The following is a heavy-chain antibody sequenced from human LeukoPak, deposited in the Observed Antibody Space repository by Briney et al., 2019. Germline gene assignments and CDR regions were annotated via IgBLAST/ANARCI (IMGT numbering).Heavy chain of an antibody. CDR1: GFTFDDYA. Sequence: GGSLRLSCAASGFTFDDYAMHWVRQAPGKGLEWVSGISWNSGSIGYADSVKGRFTISRDNAKNSLYLQMNSLRAEDTALYYCAKDIGDAEYCGMDVWGQGTTVTVSS. CDR3: AKDIGDAEYCGMDV. CDR2: ISWNSGSI. V-gene: IGHV3-9*01. J-gene: IGHJ6*02.